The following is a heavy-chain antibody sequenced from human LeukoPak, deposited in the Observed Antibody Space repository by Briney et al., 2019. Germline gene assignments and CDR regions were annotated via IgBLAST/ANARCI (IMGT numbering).Heavy chain of an antibody. D-gene: IGHD5-18*01. Sequence: GRSLRLSCAASGFTFSSYAMHWVLQAPGKGLEWVAVISYDGSNKYYADSVKGRFTISRDNSKNTLYLQMNSLRAEDTAVYYCARELGSYGYVCPISWGQGTLVTVSS. CDR1: GFTFSSYA. V-gene: IGHV3-30*04. CDR2: ISYDGSNK. CDR3: ARELGSYGYVCPIS. J-gene: IGHJ5*02.